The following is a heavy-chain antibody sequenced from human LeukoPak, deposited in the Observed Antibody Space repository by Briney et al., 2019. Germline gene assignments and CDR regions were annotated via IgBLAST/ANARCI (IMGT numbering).Heavy chain of an antibody. CDR3: AGERYRPEGAFDI. J-gene: IGHJ3*02. V-gene: IGHV4-59*01. CDR2: IYYSGST. CDR1: GGSISSYY. D-gene: IGHD1-26*01. Sequence: SETLSLTCTVSGGSISSYYWSWIRQPPGKGLEWIGYIYYSGSTNYNPSLKSRVTISVDTSKNQSSLKLSSVTAADTAVYYCAGERYRPEGAFDIWGQGTMVTVSS.